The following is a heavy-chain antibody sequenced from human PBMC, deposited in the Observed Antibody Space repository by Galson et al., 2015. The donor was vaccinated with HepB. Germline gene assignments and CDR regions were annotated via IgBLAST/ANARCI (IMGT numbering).Heavy chain of an antibody. CDR1: GFTFTYAW. Sequence: SLRLSCAASGFTFTYAWMSWVRQAPGKGLEWVGRIRTKSDGGTPEYAAPVKGRFTISRDDSKKTLFLQMNGLRTEDTGVYFCSTDPTGNPEGYYYNLDVWGQGTTVTVFS. V-gene: IGHV3-15*01. CDR3: STDPTGNPEGYYYNLDV. J-gene: IGHJ6*03. D-gene: IGHD1-1*01. CDR2: IRTKSDGGTP.